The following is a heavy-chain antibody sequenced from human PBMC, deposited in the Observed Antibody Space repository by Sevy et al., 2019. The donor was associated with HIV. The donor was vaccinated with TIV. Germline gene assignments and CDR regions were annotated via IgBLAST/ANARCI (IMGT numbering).Heavy chain of an antibody. J-gene: IGHJ3*02. V-gene: IGHV1-58*01. CDR1: GFTFTSSA. D-gene: IGHD1-26*01. CDR3: AAVAIVGATFDAFDI. CDR2: IVVGSGNT. Sequence: ASVKVSYKASGFTFTSSAVQWVRQARGQRLEWIGWIVVGSGNTNYAQKFQERVTITRDMSTSTAYMELSSLRSEDTAVYYCAAVAIVGATFDAFDIWGQGTMVTVSS.